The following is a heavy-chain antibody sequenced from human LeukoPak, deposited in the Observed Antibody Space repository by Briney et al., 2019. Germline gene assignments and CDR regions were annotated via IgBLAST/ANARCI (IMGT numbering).Heavy chain of an antibody. D-gene: IGHD6-13*01. Sequence: SETLSLTCTVSGGSVSSYYWSWIRQPPGKGLEWIGYIYYSGSTNYNPSLKSRVTISVDTSKNRFSLKLSSVTAADTAVYYCARGSSSWYPDYWGQGTLVTVSS. V-gene: IGHV4-59*02. CDR1: GGSVSSYY. CDR2: IYYSGST. J-gene: IGHJ4*02. CDR3: ARGSSSWYPDY.